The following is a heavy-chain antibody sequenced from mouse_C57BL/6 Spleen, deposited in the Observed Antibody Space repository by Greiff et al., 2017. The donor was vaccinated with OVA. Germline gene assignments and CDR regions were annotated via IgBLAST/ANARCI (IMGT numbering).Heavy chain of an antibody. CDR3: RIYYYGSSPYYYAMDY. CDR1: GYTFTDYE. J-gene: IGHJ4*01. D-gene: IGHD1-1*01. V-gene: IGHV1-15*01. CDR2: IDPETGGT. Sequence: QVQLQQSGAELVRPGASVTLSCKASGYTFTDYEMHWVKQTPVHGLEWIGAIDPETGGTAYNQKFKGKAILTADKSSSTAYMELRSLTSEDSAVYYWRIYYYGSSPYYYAMDYWGQGTSVTVSS.